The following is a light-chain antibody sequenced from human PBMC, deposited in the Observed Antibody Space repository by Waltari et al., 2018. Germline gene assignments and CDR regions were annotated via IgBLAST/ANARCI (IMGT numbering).Light chain of an antibody. CDR3: CSYAVTSSSYV. CDR1: SSYGGGYDF. Sequence: QSVLTQPPSVSGSPGHSVTISCTGTSSYGGGYDFVSWYQQAPGKAPKLLIFDVTKRPSGVPSRFSASKSGNTASLTISGLQAEDEADYYCCSYAVTSSSYVFGGGTKVIV. CDR2: DVT. J-gene: IGLJ1*01. V-gene: IGLV2-11*01.